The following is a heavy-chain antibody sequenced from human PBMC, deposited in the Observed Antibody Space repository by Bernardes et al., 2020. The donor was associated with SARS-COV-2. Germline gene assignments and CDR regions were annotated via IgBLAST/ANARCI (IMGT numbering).Heavy chain of an antibody. Sequence: PLSLTSTVSGGSISRGGYYWSCIRQHPGKGLEWIGYIYYSGSTYYNPSLKSRVTISVDTSKNQFSLKLSSVTAADTAVYYCARGIPQSITIFGVVIPGNWFDPWGQGTLVTVSS. CDR3: ARGIPQSITIFGVVIPGNWFDP. V-gene: IGHV4-31*03. D-gene: IGHD3-3*01. CDR1: GGSISRGGYY. J-gene: IGHJ5*02. CDR2: IYYSGST.